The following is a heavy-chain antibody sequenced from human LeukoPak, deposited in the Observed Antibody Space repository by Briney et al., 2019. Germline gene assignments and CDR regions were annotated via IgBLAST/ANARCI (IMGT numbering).Heavy chain of an antibody. J-gene: IGHJ6*03. CDR2: IKQDGSEK. CDR3: AREGGYYYGSGSHPGDYYYYYYMDV. D-gene: IGHD3-10*01. Sequence: PGGSLRLSCAASGFTFSSYWMSWVRQAPGKELEWVANIKQDGSEKYYVDSVKGRFTISRDNAKNSLYLQMNSLRAEDTAVYYCAREGGYYYGSGSHPGDYYYYYYMDVWGKGTTVTVSS. V-gene: IGHV3-7*01. CDR1: GFTFSSYW.